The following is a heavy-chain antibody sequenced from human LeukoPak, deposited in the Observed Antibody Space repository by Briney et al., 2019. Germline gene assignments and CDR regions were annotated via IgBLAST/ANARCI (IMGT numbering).Heavy chain of an antibody. V-gene: IGHV4-4*07. CDR3: ARDRRGAYGSSLYYMDV. CDR1: GGSISSYY. D-gene: IGHD2-2*01. J-gene: IGHJ6*03. CDR2: IYTSGST. Sequence: SETLPLTCTVSGGSISSYYWSWLRQPAGKGLEWIGRIYTSGSTNYNPSLKSRVTMSLDTSKSQFSLKLSSVTAADTAVYYCARDRRGAYGSSLYYMDVWGKGTTVTVSS.